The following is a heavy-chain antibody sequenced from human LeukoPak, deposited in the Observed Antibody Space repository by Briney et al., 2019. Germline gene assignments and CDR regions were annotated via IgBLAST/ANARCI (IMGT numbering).Heavy chain of an antibody. CDR2: ISYDGSNK. D-gene: IGHD2-15*01. CDR1: GFTFSDYY. CDR3: AKDIVVVVAAPPAIDY. J-gene: IGHJ4*02. Sequence: GGSLRLSCAASGFTFSDYYMSWIRQAPGKGLEWVAVISYDGSNKYYADSVKGRFTISRDNSKNTLYLQMNSLRAEDTAVYYCAKDIVVVVAAPPAIDYWGQGTLVTVSS. V-gene: IGHV3-30*18.